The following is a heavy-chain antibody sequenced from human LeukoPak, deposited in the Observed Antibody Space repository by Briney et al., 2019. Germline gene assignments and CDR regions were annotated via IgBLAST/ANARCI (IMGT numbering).Heavy chain of an antibody. CDR2: IKGDGSST. D-gene: IGHD1-26*01. CDR3: VRDGVGAPPFDY. Sequence: GGSLRLSCAASGFTFSNNWMRWVRQAPGKGLVWVSRIKGDGSSTDCADSVRGRFTISRDNAKNTLLLQMNSLRAEDTAVYYCVRDGVGAPPFDYWGQGVLVTVSS. CDR1: GFTFSNNW. V-gene: IGHV3-74*01. J-gene: IGHJ4*02.